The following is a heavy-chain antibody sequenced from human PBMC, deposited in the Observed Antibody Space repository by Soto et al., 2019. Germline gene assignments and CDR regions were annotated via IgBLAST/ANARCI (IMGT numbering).Heavy chain of an antibody. V-gene: IGHV1-69*12. CDR2: IFPIFGTA. CDR1: GGTFSSYA. Sequence: QVQLVQSGAEVKKPGSSVKVSCKASGGTFSSYAISWVRQAPGQGLEWMGGIFPIFGTANYAQKFQGRVTITADDSTSTAYMELSSLRSEDTAVYYCARRLGDILTCYYPGEGYYYGMDVGGQGTTVTVSS. J-gene: IGHJ6*02. D-gene: IGHD3-9*01. CDR3: ARRLGDILTCYYPGEGYYYGMDV.